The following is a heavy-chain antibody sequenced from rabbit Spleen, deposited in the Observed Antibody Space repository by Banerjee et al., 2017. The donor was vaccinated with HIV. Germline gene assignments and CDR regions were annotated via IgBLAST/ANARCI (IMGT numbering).Heavy chain of an antibody. CDR3: ARDGAGGSYFAL. V-gene: IGHV1S43*01. CDR2: IDPVFGIS. CDR1: GFSFSTDYY. D-gene: IGHD8-1*01. Sequence: QQQLEESGGGLVKPGGTLTLTCTASGFSFSTDYYMCWVRQAPGKGLEWIGYIDPVFGISYYANWVNGRFSISRDNAQNTVFLQMTSLTAADTATYFCARDGAGGSYFALWGPGTLVTVS. J-gene: IGHJ4*01.